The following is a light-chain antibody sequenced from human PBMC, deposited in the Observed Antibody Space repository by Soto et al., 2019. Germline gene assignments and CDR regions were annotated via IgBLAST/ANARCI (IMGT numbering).Light chain of an antibody. J-gene: IGKJ4*01. V-gene: IGKV3-11*01. CDR1: QSISTY. CDR2: DAS. CDR3: QQRRNLLS. Sequence: EVVLTQSPATLSLSPGERATLSCRASQSISTYLTWYQQKPGQAPRLLIYDASNRATGIPARFSGSGSGTDFTLTISSLEPEDFAVYYCQQRRNLLSFGGGTK.